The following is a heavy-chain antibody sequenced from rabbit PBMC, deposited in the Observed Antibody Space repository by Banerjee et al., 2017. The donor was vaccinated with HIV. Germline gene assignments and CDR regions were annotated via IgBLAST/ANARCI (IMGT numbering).Heavy chain of an antibody. D-gene: IGHD8-1*01. V-gene: IGHV1S36*01. CDR1: GFDLSSNA. CDR2: ISTGGSA. Sequence: QEQLEETGGGLVQPGGSLTLSCKASGFDLSSNAMSWVRQAPGKGLEWIGTISTGGSALYASWAKGRFTISRTSTTVDLKMTSLTAADTATYFCARDGGSSVYTQYYFNLWGPGTLVTVS. J-gene: IGHJ4*01. CDR3: ARDGGSSVYTQYYFNL.